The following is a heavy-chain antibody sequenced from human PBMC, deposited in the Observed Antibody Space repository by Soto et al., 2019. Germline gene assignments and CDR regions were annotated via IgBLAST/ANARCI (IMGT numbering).Heavy chain of an antibody. CDR2: IYGAANT. CDR1: GFTVSSNY. CDR3: ARDGPSRSRYYFDY. V-gene: IGHV3-66*01. D-gene: IGHD6-13*01. Sequence: EVQLVESGGGLVQPGGSLRLSCAASGFTVSSNYMNWVRQAPGKGLEWVSMIYGAANTYYADSVKGRFTISRDNSKNTLYLQMNSLRAEDTAVYYCARDGPSRSRYYFDYWGQGTLVTVSS. J-gene: IGHJ4*02.